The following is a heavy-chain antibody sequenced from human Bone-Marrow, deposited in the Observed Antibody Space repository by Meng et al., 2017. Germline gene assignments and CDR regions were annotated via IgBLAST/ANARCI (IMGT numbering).Heavy chain of an antibody. CDR2: IIPIFGTA. Sequence: SVKVSCKASGGTFSSYAISWVRQAPGQGLEWIGGIIPIFGTANYAQKFQGRVTITADESTSTAYMELSSLRSEDTAVYYCARSKWERPDGLDYWGQGTLVTVSS. CDR3: ARSKWERPDGLDY. D-gene: IGHD1-26*01. J-gene: IGHJ4*02. CDR1: GGTFSSYA. V-gene: IGHV1-69*13.